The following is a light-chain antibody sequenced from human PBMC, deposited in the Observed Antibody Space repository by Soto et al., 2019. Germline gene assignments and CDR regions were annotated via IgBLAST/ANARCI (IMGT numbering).Light chain of an antibody. Sequence: DIQMTQSPSTLSASVGDRVAITCRASQSISIWLAWYQQKPGKAPKLLIYKAASLESGVPSRFSGSGSGTEITLTISSLHLDDFATYYCQQYNDYSWTYGQGTKVEIK. CDR3: QQYNDYSWT. CDR1: QSISIW. V-gene: IGKV1-5*03. CDR2: KAA. J-gene: IGKJ1*01.